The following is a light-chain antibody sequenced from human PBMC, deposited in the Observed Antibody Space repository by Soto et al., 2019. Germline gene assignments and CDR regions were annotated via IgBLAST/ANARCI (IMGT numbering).Light chain of an antibody. V-gene: IGKV1-5*01. CDR3: QQYNAYYS. J-gene: IGKJ2*03. CDR2: DVS. Sequence: DIQMTPSPPTLPASAVDIVRITFRASHDIIRWLAFYQQKPGKAPELLIYDVSTLQSGVPSRFSGTGSGTEFTLTISSLQPEDFATYYCQQYNAYYSCGQGTKGDIK. CDR1: HDIIRW.